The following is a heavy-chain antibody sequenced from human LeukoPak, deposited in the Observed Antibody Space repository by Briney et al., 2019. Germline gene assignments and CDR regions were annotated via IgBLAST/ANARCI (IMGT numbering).Heavy chain of an antibody. CDR3: AREPVIVVVTATVYYYYGMDV. V-gene: IGHV1-46*01. D-gene: IGHD2-21*02. CDR2: INPSGGST. CDR1: GYTFTSYY. J-gene: IGHJ6*02. Sequence: ASVKVSCKASGYTFTSYYMHWVRQAPGQGLEWMGIINPSGGSTSYAQKFQGRVTMTRDTSTSTVYMELSSLRSEDTAVYYCAREPVIVVVTATVYYYYGMDVWGQGTTVTVSS.